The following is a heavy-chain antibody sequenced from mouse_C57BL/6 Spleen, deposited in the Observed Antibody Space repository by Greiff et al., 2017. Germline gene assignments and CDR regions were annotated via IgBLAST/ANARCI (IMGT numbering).Heavy chain of an antibody. CDR1: GYTFTSYW. CDR2: IYPGNSDT. CDR3: TAVVATDY. Sequence: VQLQQSGTVLARPGASVKMSCKTSGYTFTSYWMHWVKQRPGQGLEWIGAIYPGNSDTSYNQKVKGKANLTAVTTASTTSMALSSLTNEYSAVYDGTAVVATDYWGQGTTLTVSS. V-gene: IGHV1-5*01. D-gene: IGHD1-1*01. J-gene: IGHJ2*01.